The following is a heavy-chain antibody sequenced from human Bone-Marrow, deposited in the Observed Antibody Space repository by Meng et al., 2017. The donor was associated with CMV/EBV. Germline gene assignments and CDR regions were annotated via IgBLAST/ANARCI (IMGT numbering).Heavy chain of an antibody. J-gene: IGHJ4*02. CDR2: INTDGSST. V-gene: IGHV3-74*01. CDR1: GFTFSRYW. D-gene: IGHD5-24*01. Sequence: GESLKISCAASGFTFSRYWMHWVRQAPGKGLVWVSSINTDGSSTTYADSVKGRFTISRDNAKNSLYLQMNSLRAEDTAVYYCARIDRDGYDYYFDYWGQGTLVTVSS. CDR3: ARIDRDGYDYYFDY.